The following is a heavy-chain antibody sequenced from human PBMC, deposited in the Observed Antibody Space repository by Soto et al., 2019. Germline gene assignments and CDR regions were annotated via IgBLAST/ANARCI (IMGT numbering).Heavy chain of an antibody. CDR3: ARDPVDSSSPYYYYGMDV. J-gene: IGHJ6*02. V-gene: IGHV1-2*02. D-gene: IGHD6-6*01. Sequence: GASVKVSCKASGYTFTGYYMHWVRQAPGQGLEWMGWINPNSGGTNYAQKFQGRVTMTRDTSISTAYVELSRLRSDDTAVYYCARDPVDSSSPYYYYGMDVWGQGTTVTVSS. CDR2: INPNSGGT. CDR1: GYTFTGYY.